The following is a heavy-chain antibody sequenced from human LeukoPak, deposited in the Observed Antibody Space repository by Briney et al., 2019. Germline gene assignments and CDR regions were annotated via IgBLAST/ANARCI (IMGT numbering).Heavy chain of an antibody. J-gene: IGHJ4*02. CDR3: ARPAAGTYGYFDY. V-gene: IGHV4-34*01. Sequence: SETLSLTCAVYGGSFSGYYWSWIRQPPGKELEWIGEINHSGSTNYNPSLKSRVTISVDTSKNQFSLKLSSVTAADTAVYYCARPAAGTYGYFDYWGQGTLVTVSS. CDR1: GGSFSGYY. D-gene: IGHD6-13*01. CDR2: INHSGST.